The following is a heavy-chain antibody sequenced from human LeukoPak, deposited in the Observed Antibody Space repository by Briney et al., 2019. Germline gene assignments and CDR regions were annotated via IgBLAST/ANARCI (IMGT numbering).Heavy chain of an antibody. CDR2: IYYNGST. J-gene: IGHJ6*03. Sequence: SETLSLTCIVSGGSISSSNNYWSWIRQPPGKGLEWIGNIYYNGSTYYNPSLKSRVTISVETSKNQFSLKLSSVTAADTAVYSCARIDYGDYLGYYYYYNMDVWGKGTTVTVSS. CDR1: GGSISSSNNY. D-gene: IGHD4-17*01. V-gene: IGHV4-39*07. CDR3: ARIDYGDYLGYYYYYNMDV.